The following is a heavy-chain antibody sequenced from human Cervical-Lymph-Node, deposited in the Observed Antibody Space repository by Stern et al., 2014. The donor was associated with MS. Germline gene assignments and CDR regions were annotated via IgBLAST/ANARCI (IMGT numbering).Heavy chain of an antibody. D-gene: IGHD1-1*01. Sequence: QLLLQESGPGLVKPSETLSLTCTVSNVSIGLFYWSWIRQSPGRGLEWIGYVYYSGSTDYNPSLKSRVTMAVDTSKSQFSLKLSSLTAADTAVYYCASIQLWSKSFDYWGRGTLVTVSS. CDR2: VYYSGST. J-gene: IGHJ4*02. CDR1: NVSIGLFY. CDR3: ASIQLWSKSFDY. V-gene: IGHV4-59*01.